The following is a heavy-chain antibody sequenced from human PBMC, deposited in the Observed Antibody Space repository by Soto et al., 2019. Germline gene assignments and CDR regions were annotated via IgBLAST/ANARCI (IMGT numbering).Heavy chain of an antibody. Sequence: GGSLRLSCAASGFTFSSYSMNWVRQAPGKGLEWVSSISSSSSYIYYADSVRGRFTISRDNAKNSLYLQMNSLRAEDTAVYYCARDLCSSTSCYRYYYYYYGMDVWGQGTTVTVSS. D-gene: IGHD2-2*01. V-gene: IGHV3-21*01. CDR1: GFTFSSYS. CDR2: ISSSSSYI. CDR3: ARDLCSSTSCYRYYYYYYGMDV. J-gene: IGHJ6*02.